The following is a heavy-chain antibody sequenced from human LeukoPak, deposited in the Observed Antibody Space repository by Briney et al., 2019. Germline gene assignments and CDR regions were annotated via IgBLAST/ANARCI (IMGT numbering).Heavy chain of an antibody. CDR1: GFTFSNYA. CDR3: AKDFYNVPSKRDPFDI. D-gene: IGHD3-10*02. J-gene: IGHJ3*02. Sequence: GGSLRLSCVASGFTFSNYAMSWVRQPPGKGLEWVSGISDGGYNTYYADSVRGRFTISRDKSKNTLYLQMDSLRAEDTAVYYCAKDFYNVPSKRDPFDIGAQGTKVTV. V-gene: IGHV3-23*01. CDR2: ISDGGYNT.